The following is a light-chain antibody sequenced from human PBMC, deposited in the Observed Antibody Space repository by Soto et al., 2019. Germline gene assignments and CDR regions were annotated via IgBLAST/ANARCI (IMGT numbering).Light chain of an antibody. V-gene: IGLV1-36*01. Sequence: QSVLTQPPSVSEAPRQRVTISCSGTTSNVANNAVNWYQQFPGKAPKLLMYYDDLRPSGVSDRFSGSKSGTSASLAISGLQSDDEADYYCAAWDDNLNAVVFGGGTQLTVL. CDR2: YDD. CDR1: TSNVANNA. CDR3: AAWDDNLNAVV. J-gene: IGLJ2*01.